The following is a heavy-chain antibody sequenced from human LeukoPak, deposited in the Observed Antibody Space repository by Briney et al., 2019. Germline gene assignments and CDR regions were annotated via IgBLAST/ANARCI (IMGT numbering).Heavy chain of an antibody. CDR1: GFTVSSNY. V-gene: IGHV3-53*01. D-gene: IGHD4-17*01. J-gene: IGHJ3*02. CDR3: ARDYGDSPGAFDI. Sequence: PGGSLRLSCAASGFTVSSNYMSWVRQAPGKGLEWVSVIYSGGSTYYADFVKGRFTISRDNSKNTLYLQMNSLRAEDTAVYYCARDYGDSPGAFDIWGQGTMVTVSS. CDR2: IYSGGST.